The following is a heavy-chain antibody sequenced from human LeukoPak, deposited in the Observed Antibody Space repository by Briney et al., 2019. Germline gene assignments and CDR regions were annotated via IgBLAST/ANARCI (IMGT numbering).Heavy chain of an antibody. CDR1: GGSISSYY. CDR2: IYYSGST. CDR3: ARRVYGDYGNWFDP. Sequence: SETLSLTCTVSGGSISSYYWNWIRQPPGKGLEWIGNIYYSGSTNYNPSLKSRVTISVDTSKNQFSLKLRSVTAADTAVYYCARRVYGDYGNWFDPWGQGTLVTVSS. J-gene: IGHJ5*02. V-gene: IGHV4-59*08. D-gene: IGHD4-17*01.